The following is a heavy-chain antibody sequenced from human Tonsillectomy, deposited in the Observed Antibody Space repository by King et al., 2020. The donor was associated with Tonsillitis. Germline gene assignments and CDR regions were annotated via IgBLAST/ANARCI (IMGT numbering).Heavy chain of an antibody. J-gene: IGHJ5*02. V-gene: IGHV3-66*01. CDR1: GFTVSSDY. Sequence: VQLVESGGGLVQPGGSLRLSCAASGFTVSSDYVSWVRQAPRKGLEWVSVIYRGGKTYYADSVKGRFTISRDNDKNTVYLQMNSLRAEDTAVYYCARAPHDVVGSTGWFDPWGQGTLVTVSS. D-gene: IGHD1-26*01. CDR3: ARAPHDVVGSTGWFDP. CDR2: IYRGGKT.